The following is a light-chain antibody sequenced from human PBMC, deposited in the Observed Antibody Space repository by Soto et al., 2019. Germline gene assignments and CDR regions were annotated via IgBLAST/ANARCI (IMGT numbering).Light chain of an antibody. Sequence: VLTQSPDTLSVSPGERATLSCRASESVGSNLLAWYQQKRGQAPRLLIYGASNRATGIPARFSGSGSGTDFTLTISSLEPEDFAVYYCQQRSNWPPITFGQGTRLEIK. CDR1: ESVGSN. J-gene: IGKJ5*01. V-gene: IGKV3-11*01. CDR3: QQRSNWPPIT. CDR2: GAS.